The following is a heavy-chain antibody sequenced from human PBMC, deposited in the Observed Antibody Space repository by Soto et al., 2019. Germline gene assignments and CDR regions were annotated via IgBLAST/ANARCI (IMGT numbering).Heavy chain of an antibody. J-gene: IGHJ4*02. D-gene: IGHD1-1*01. Sequence: SETLSLTCAVYGGSFSGYYWSWIRQPPGKGLEWIGEINHSGSTNYNPSLKSRVTISVDTSKNQFSLKLSSVTAADTAVYYCARDLRNGAKTLDSWGQGTLVTVSS. V-gene: IGHV4-34*01. CDR1: GGSFSGYY. CDR3: ARDLRNGAKTLDS. CDR2: INHSGST.